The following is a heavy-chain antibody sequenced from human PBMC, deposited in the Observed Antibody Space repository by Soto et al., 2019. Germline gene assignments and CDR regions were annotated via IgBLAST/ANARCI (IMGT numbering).Heavy chain of an antibody. CDR3: ATHTSGSRNGPHT. CDR1: GGSIKNTGAN. Sequence: QLQLQESGPGLVKPSETLSLTCTVSGGSIKNTGANWGWVRQPPGKGLEWIGSVYYTGTTYYNPSLRSRVTISIDTSKNQCSLSVNSVAAADTAVYYCATHTSGSRNGPHTWGQGTLVTVSS. J-gene: IGHJ5*02. CDR2: VYYTGTT. V-gene: IGHV4-39*01. D-gene: IGHD1-26*01.